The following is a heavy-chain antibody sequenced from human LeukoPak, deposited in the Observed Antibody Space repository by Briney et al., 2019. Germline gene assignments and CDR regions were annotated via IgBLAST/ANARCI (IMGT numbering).Heavy chain of an antibody. CDR3: ATSDQPMLYNYFDY. CDR1: GYTFTNYY. D-gene: IGHD3-10*02. V-gene: IGHV1-2*02. J-gene: IGHJ4*02. CDR2: INPNTGGT. Sequence: ASVKVSCKASGYTFTNYYIYWVRQDPGQGLEWMGWINPNTGGTNYAQKFQGRVIMTSDTSISTFYMELSSLTPDDTAVYYCATSDQPMLYNYFDYWGQGTLVTVSS.